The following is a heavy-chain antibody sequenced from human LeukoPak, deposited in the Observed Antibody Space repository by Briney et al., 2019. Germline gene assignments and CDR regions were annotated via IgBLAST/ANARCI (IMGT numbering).Heavy chain of an antibody. CDR3: ASDYQSYHFDY. D-gene: IGHD3-10*01. V-gene: IGHV1-69*05. CDR2: IVPFFGTG. Sequence: GASVKVSCKASAGRFSSYGISWLREGPAPGIGWMGGIVPFFGTGNYAQKFQGRVTITTDKSTNTAYMELNSLRSEDTAVYYCASDYQSYHFDYWGQGTLVTVSS. CDR1: AGRFSSYG. J-gene: IGHJ4*02.